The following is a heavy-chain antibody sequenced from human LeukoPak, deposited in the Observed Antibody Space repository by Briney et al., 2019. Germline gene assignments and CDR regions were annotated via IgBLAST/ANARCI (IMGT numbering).Heavy chain of an antibody. CDR1: GYTFTDYY. Sequence: GASVKVSCKASGYTFTDYYIHRVRQAPGQGLEWMAWINPNSGGTNYAQKFQGRVTMTGDTSITTAYMELTRLTSDDTAMYYCARIPGDSTGYRSWGQGTQVIVSS. D-gene: IGHD3-22*01. J-gene: IGHJ4*02. CDR3: ARIPGDSTGYRS. V-gene: IGHV1-2*02. CDR2: INPNSGGT.